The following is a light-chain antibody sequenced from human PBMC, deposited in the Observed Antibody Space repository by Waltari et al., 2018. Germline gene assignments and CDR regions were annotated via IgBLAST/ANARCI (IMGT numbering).Light chain of an antibody. Sequence: QSALTQPASVSGSPGQSITISCTGPSSAVGNYMSASWYQQHPGKAPKLMIYAVSKRPSGVSDRFSGSKSGDMASLTISGLQPEDEAEYFCSSYAGSSKGVFGGGTKVTVL. CDR3: SSYAGSSKGV. J-gene: IGLJ2*01. V-gene: IGLV2-23*02. CDR1: SSAVGNYMS. CDR2: AVS.